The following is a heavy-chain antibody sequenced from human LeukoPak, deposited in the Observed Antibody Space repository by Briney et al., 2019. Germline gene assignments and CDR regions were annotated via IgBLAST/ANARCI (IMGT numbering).Heavy chain of an antibody. CDR3: ARGAYYDSSGSWRY. D-gene: IGHD3-22*01. Sequence: PGGSLRLSCAASGFTFSSYSMNWVRQAPGKGLEWVSSISSSSSYIYYADSVKGRFTISRDNAKNSLYLQMNSLRAEDTAVYYCARGAYYDSSGSWRYWGQGTLVTVSS. CDR2: ISSSSSYI. CDR1: GFTFSSYS. V-gene: IGHV3-21*01. J-gene: IGHJ4*02.